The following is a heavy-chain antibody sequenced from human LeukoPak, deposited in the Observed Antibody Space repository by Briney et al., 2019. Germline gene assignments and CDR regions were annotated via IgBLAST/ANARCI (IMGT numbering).Heavy chain of an antibody. Sequence: PGGSLRLSCAASGFTFSSYEMNWVRQAPGKGLEWVSYISSSGSTIYYADSVKGRFTISRDNAKNSLYLQMNSLRAEDTAVYYCARGRYCSSTSCPRGYMDVWGKGTTVTVSS. CDR3: ARGRYCSSTSCPRGYMDV. CDR2: ISSSGSTI. J-gene: IGHJ6*03. V-gene: IGHV3-48*03. CDR1: GFTFSSYE. D-gene: IGHD2-2*01.